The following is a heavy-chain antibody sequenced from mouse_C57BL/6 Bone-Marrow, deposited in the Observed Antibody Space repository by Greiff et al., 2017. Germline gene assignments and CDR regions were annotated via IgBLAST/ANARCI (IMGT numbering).Heavy chain of an antibody. J-gene: IGHJ4*01. CDR1: GFNIKDDY. Sequence: EVQLQQSGAELVRPGASVKLSCTASGFNIKDDYMHWVKQRPEQGLEWIGWIDPENGDTEYASKFQGKATITADTSSNTAYLQLSSLTSEDTDVYYCTTGYYYAMDYWGQGTSVTVSS. V-gene: IGHV14-4*01. CDR3: TTGYYYAMDY. D-gene: IGHD2-2*01. CDR2: IDPENGDT.